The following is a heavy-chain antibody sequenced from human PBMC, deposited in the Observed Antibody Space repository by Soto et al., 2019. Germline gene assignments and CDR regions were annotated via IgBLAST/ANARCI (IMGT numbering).Heavy chain of an antibody. D-gene: IGHD2-15*01. Sequence: EVQLEESGGGLVQPGGSLRLSCTASQFFISNYWMSWVRQAPGKGMEWVAYIKQDGSLRRYVDSVKGRFTISRDNDRNSVYLQMNSLRADDTAVYYCTSARSSVEPGGFVEYWGQGTLVTVSS. CDR3: TSARSSVEPGGFVEY. CDR1: QFFISNYW. V-gene: IGHV3-7*03. J-gene: IGHJ4*02. CDR2: IKQDGSLR.